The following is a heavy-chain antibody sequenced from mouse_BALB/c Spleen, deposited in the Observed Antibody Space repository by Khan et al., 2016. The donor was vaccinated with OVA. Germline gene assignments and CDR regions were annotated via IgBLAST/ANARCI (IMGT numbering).Heavy chain of an antibody. V-gene: IGHV5-6-4*01. D-gene: IGHD1-1*01. CDR3: PRHRGYYGHNRYFDY. Sequence: EVQLVESGGGLVRPGGSLKLSCAASGFSFSSYSMSWVRQTPEKRLEWVATISSGGTYTYYPDSVKGRFTISRDNAKNTLYLQMSSLKSEDTAMYYCPRHRGYYGHNRYFDYWGQGTTLTVSS. CDR1: GFSFSSYS. CDR2: ISSGGTYT. J-gene: IGHJ2*01.